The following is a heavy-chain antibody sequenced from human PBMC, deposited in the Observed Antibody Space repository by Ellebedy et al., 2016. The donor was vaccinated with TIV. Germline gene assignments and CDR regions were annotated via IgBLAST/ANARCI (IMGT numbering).Heavy chain of an antibody. CDR3: ADLLTGDSFDY. D-gene: IGHD3-10*01. CDR1: GFTFSTYG. Sequence: GGSLRLSCAASGFTFSTYGMHWVRQAPGKGLEWVAVISYDGSNKYYADSVKGRFTISRDNSKNTLYLQMNSLRPEDTAVYYCADLLTGDSFDYWGQGTLVTVSS. CDR2: ISYDGSNK. J-gene: IGHJ4*02. V-gene: IGHV3-30*03.